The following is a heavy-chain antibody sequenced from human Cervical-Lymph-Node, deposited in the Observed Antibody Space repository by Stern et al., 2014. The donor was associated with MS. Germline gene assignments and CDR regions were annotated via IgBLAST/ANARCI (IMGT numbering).Heavy chain of an antibody. CDR3: ARGGLYYYYSGMDV. CDR2: IIPLFDST. CDR1: GVTFSNSS. Sequence: QMQLVQSGTEVKKPGSSVKVSCKAYGVTFSNSSITWVRQAPGKGLEWMGGIIPLFDSTHYAQMFQGRVTITADESTITSYMELNSLRSEDTAVYYCARGGLYYYYSGMDVWGQGTTVIVSS. J-gene: IGHJ6*02. V-gene: IGHV1-69*01.